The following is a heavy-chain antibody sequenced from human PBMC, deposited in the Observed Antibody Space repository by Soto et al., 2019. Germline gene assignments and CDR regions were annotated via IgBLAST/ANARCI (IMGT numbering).Heavy chain of an antibody. CDR1: GFTFSDHS. V-gene: IGHV3-21*01. D-gene: IGHD5-18*01. CDR3: AAGTDTAMEQGADY. Sequence: GGSLRLSCAASGFTFSDHSMNWVRQAPGKGFEWVSSISTTGRYIYYSDSMAGRFTISRDNAKNSLYLQINSLRGDDTAIYYCAAGTDTAMEQGADYWGQGTLVTVSS. J-gene: IGHJ4*02. CDR2: ISTTGRYI.